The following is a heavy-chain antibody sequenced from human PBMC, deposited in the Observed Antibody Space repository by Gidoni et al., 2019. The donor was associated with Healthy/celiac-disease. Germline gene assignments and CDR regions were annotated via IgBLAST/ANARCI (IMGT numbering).Heavy chain of an antibody. CDR2: IYYSGST. D-gene: IGHD3-10*01. V-gene: IGHV4-31*03. J-gene: IGHJ4*02. Sequence: QVQLQESGPGLVKPSQTLSLTCTFSGGSIGSGGYYWSWIRQHPGKALEWIGYIYYSGSTYYNPSLKSRVTISVDTSKNQFSLKLSSVTAADTAVYYCASMVRGVTVVDYWGQGTLVTVSS. CDR1: GGSIGSGGYY. CDR3: ASMVRGVTVVDY.